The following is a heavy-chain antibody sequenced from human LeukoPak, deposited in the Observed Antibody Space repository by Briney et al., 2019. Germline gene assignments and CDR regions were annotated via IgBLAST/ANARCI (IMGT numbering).Heavy chain of an antibody. CDR3: ARWNGDFWTGYYLDD. CDR2: ISDDGSKK. CDR1: GFTFSRYG. V-gene: IGHV3-30*03. D-gene: IGHD3/OR15-3a*01. J-gene: IGHJ4*02. Sequence: GGSLRLSCAASGFTFSRYGMHWVRQAPGKGLECVALISDDGSKKYYADPVKGQFTISRDDSKNTLYLQMSSLRAEDTAMYYCARWNGDFWTGYYLDDWGQGTLVTVSS.